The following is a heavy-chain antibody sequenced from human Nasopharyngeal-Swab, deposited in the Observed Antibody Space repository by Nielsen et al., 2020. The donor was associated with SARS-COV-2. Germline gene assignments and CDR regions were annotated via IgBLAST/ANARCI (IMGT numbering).Heavy chain of an antibody. CDR3: ARDLDCSGGSCYSGLL. V-gene: IGHV4-39*07. CDR1: GGSISSSSYY. J-gene: IGHJ4*02. Sequence: ETLSLTCTVSGGSISSSSYYWGWIRQPPGKGLEWIGSIYYSGSTYYNPSLKSRVTISVDTSKNQFSLKLSSVTAADTAVYYCARDLDCSGGSCYSGLLWGQGTLVTVSS. D-gene: IGHD2-15*01. CDR2: IYYSGST.